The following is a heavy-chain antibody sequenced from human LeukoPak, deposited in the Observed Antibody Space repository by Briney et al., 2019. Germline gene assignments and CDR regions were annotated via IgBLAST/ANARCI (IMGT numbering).Heavy chain of an antibody. CDR1: GGTFSSYA. CDR3: ARYAYANNYFDY. J-gene: IGHJ4*02. V-gene: IGHV1-69*13. D-gene: IGHD4/OR15-4a*01. Sequence: SVKASCKASGGTFSSYAISWVRQAPGQGLEWMGGIIPIFGTANYAQKFQGRVTITADESTSTAYMELSSLRSEDTAVYYCARYAYANNYFDYWGQGTLVTVSS. CDR2: IIPIFGTA.